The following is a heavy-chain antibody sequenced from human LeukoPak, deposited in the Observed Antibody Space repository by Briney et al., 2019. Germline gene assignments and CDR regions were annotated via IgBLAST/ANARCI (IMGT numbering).Heavy chain of an antibody. CDR1: GYTFTGYY. D-gene: IGHD3-22*01. Sequence: ASVKVSCKTSGYTFTGYYMHWVRQAPGQGLEWMGWINPNTGGTNYAQNFQGRATMTSDTSISTAYMELSSLRSDDTAMYYCARAPMRVVVFPPRLDFWGQGTLVTVSS. CDR3: ARAPMRVVVFPPRLDF. CDR2: INPNTGGT. V-gene: IGHV1-2*02. J-gene: IGHJ4*02.